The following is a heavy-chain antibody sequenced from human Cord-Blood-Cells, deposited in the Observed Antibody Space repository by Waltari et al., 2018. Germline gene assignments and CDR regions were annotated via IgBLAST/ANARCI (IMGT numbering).Heavy chain of an antibody. J-gene: IGHJ4*02. CDR1: GGSFSSYA. Sequence: QVQLVQSGAEVKKPGSLVKVSCKASGGSFSSYAISWARQARGQGLEWMGGIIPIFGTANYAQKFQGRVTITADESTSTAYMELSSLRSEDTAVYYCARGSRRYDSSGYYPYYFDYWGQGTLVTVSS. CDR2: IIPIFGTA. CDR3: ARGSRRYDSSGYYPYYFDY. V-gene: IGHV1-69*01. D-gene: IGHD3-22*01.